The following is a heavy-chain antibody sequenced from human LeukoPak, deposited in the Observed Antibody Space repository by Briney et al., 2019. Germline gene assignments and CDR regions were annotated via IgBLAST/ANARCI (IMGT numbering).Heavy chain of an antibody. D-gene: IGHD3-10*01. Sequence: GRSLRLSCSSSVFTFTDYYMSWIPHAPGKGMEWLSYNSPSRTLIYYGDAVKGRFTISRDHAKKSLYLQMKSMRAEETDVYYCARDYNRWGQGNLVTLSS. CDR2: NSPSRTLI. CDR1: VFTFTDYY. V-gene: IGHV3-11*01. J-gene: IGHJ4*02. CDR3: ARDYNR.